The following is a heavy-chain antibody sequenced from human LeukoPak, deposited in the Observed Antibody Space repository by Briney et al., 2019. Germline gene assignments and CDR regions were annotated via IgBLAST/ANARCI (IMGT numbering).Heavy chain of an antibody. CDR3: ARAFDDYGDYPTKDV. J-gene: IGHJ6*04. V-gene: IGHV3-21*01. Sequence: NPGGSLRLSCAASGFTFSSYSMNWVRQAPGKGLEWVSSISSSSSYIYYADSVKGRFTISRDNAKNSLYLQMNSLRAEDTAVYYCARAFDDYGDYPTKDVWAKGPRSPSPQ. CDR2: ISSSSSYI. D-gene: IGHD4-17*01. CDR1: GFTFSSYS.